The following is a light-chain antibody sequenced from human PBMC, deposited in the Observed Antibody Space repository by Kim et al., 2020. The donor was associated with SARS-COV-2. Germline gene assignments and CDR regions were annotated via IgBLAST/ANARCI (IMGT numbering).Light chain of an antibody. Sequence: LSPGERATLPCTASQSVSSYLAWYQPKPGQAPRLLIYDASNRATGIPARFSGSGSGTDFTLTISSLEPEDFAVYYCQQRSNWPSYTFGQGTKLEI. J-gene: IGKJ2*01. CDR1: QSVSSY. CDR3: QQRSNWPSYT. V-gene: IGKV3-11*01. CDR2: DAS.